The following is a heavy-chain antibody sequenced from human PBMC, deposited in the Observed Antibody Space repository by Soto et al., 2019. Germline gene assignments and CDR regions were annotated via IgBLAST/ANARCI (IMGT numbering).Heavy chain of an antibody. CDR2: IWSDGSNK. Sequence: QVQLVESGGGVVQPGRSLRLSCAASGFTFSSYGLHWVRQAPGKGLEWVAVIWSDGSNKYYADSVKGRFTISRDNSQNTLYLQMNSLRAEYTAVYYCAREFWSGPFDYWGQGTLVTVSS. V-gene: IGHV3-33*01. CDR1: GFTFSSYG. D-gene: IGHD3-3*01. J-gene: IGHJ4*02. CDR3: AREFWSGPFDY.